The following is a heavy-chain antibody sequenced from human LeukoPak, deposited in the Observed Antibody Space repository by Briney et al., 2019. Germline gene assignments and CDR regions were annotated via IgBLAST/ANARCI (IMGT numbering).Heavy chain of an antibody. CDR1: GFTFSSYA. D-gene: IGHD3-22*01. Sequence: GGSLRLSCTASGFTFSSYAMSWARHAPEEGVEWGSDISGSGDRPYYADSVKGRLTISRDNSKNTLYLQMNSLRAEDTAVYYCAKDRDYYDSSQAGWGQGTLVTVSS. CDR2: ISGSGDRP. CDR3: AKDRDYYDSSQAG. J-gene: IGHJ4*02. V-gene: IGHV3-23*01.